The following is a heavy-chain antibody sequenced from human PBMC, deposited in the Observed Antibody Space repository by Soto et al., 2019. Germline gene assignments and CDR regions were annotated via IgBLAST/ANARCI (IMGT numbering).Heavy chain of an antibody. Sequence: PGGSLRLSCAASGFTFSRFELHWVRQAPGKGLEWISYISSSGSTAYYASSVEGRLTISRDNANNSVYLQMDSLRAEDTALYYCTRAAWFPYLSFYWGQGPLVSVSS. CDR2: ISSSGSTA. V-gene: IGHV3-48*03. CDR3: TRAAWFPYLSFY. D-gene: IGHD3-10*01. J-gene: IGHJ4*02. CDR1: GFTFSRFE.